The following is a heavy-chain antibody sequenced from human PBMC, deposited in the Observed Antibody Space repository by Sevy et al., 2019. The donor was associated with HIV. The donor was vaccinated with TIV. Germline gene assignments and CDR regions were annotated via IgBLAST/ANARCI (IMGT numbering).Heavy chain of an antibody. V-gene: IGHV3-33*01. Sequence: GESLKISCAASGFTFSSYGMHWVRQAPGKGLEWVAVIWYDGSNKYYADSVKGRFTISRDNSKNTLYLQMNSLRAEDTAVYYCARELSGYDSIYYYMDVWGKGTTVTVSS. CDR2: IWYDGSNK. D-gene: IGHD5-12*01. J-gene: IGHJ6*03. CDR3: ARELSGYDSIYYYMDV. CDR1: GFTFSSYG.